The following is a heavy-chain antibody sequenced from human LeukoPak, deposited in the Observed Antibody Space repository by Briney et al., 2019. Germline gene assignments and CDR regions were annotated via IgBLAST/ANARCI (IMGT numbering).Heavy chain of an antibody. V-gene: IGHV3-48*01. D-gene: IGHD3-22*01. CDR3: ATYSSLNRREFQY. J-gene: IGHJ1*01. CDR1: GFTFSSYS. Sequence: GGSLRLSCAASGFTFSSYSMNWVRQAPWKGLEWVSYISSSSSTIYYADSVKGRFTISRDNAKNSLYLQMNSLRAEDTAVYYCATYSSLNRREFQYWGQGTLLTVSS. CDR2: ISSSSSTI.